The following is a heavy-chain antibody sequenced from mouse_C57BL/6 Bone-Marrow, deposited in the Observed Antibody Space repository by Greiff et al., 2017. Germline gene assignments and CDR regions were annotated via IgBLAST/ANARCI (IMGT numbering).Heavy chain of an antibody. Sequence: EVKLMESGGGLVKPGGSLKLSCAASGFTFSSYAMSWVRQTPEKRLEWVATISDGGSYTYYPDNVKGRCTISRDKAKNNLYLQMSHLKSEDTAMYYCARERGGDYWGQGTSVTVSS. V-gene: IGHV5-4*01. CDR3: ARERGGDY. CDR1: GFTFSSYA. CDR2: ISDGGSYT. J-gene: IGHJ4*01.